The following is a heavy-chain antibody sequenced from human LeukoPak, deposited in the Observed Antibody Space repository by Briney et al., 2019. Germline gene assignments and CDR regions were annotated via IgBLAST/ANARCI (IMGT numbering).Heavy chain of an antibody. CDR1: GFSFSTYE. CDR2: ISSSGSTI. Sequence: GGSLRLSCAASGFSFSTYEMNWVRQAPGKGLEWVSYISSSGSTIYYADSVKGRFTISRDNAKNSLYLQVNSLRAEDTAVYYCARVAAAGTYYFDSWGQGALVTVSS. V-gene: IGHV3-48*03. D-gene: IGHD6-13*01. CDR3: ARVAAAGTYYFDS. J-gene: IGHJ4*02.